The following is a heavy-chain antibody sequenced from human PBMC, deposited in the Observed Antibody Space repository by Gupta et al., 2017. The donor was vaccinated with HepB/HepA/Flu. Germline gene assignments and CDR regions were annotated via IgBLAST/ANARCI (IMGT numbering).Heavy chain of an antibody. D-gene: IGHD7-27*01. J-gene: IGHJ4*02. Sequence: EVQLVESGGGLVQPGGSLRVSCAAPGFIFSNYEMHWVRQAPGKGLEWVSYISGSGNTIYYAESVKGRFTISRDNAKNSLYLQMNSLRAEDTAVYYCAREGNWAFDYWDQGTLVTVSA. CDR1: GFIFSNYE. CDR2: ISGSGNTI. CDR3: AREGNWAFDY. V-gene: IGHV3-48*03.